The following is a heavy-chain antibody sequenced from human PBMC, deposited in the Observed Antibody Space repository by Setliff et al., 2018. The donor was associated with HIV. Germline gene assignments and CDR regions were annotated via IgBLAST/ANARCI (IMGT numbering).Heavy chain of an antibody. CDR3: ARGGSNSWSPFDY. V-gene: IGHV3-20*04. CDR2: ISWNGGST. CDR1: GFTFDDCG. Sequence: PGGSLRLSCAASGFTFDDCGMSWVRQDPGKGLEWVSGISWNGGSTGYEDSVKGRFTISRDNAKNTLYLQMNSLRAEDTAVYYCARGGSNSWSPFDYWGQGTLVTVSS. D-gene: IGHD6-13*01. J-gene: IGHJ4*02.